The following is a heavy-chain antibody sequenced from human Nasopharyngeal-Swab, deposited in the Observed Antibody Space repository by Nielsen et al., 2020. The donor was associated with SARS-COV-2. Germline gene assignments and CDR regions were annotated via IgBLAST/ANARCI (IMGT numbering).Heavy chain of an antibody. V-gene: IGHV1-46*01. Sequence: ASVKVSCKASGYTFTSYYLHRVRQAPGQGLEWMGIINPTDGSTSYAQKFEGRVTMTRVMSTSTVYMELNSLRSEDTAVYYCARVLPFRITGTSGMDVWGQGTTVTVSS. CDR2: INPTDGST. CDR1: GYTFTSYY. D-gene: IGHD1-7*01. CDR3: ARVLPFRITGTSGMDV. J-gene: IGHJ6*02.